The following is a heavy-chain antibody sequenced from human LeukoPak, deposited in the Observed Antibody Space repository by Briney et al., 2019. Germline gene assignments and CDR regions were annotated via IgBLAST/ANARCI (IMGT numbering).Heavy chain of an antibody. CDR3: VKDGPAVGDLLFT. D-gene: IGHD3-16*01. CDR1: GFTFSSYA. Sequence: PGGSLRLSCAASGFTFSSYAMSWVRQAPARGLEWVSVISSGGSTYYIDSVKGRFTISRDNSKNTLYLQMNSLTAEDTAVYYCVKDGPAVGDLLFTWGQGTLVTVSS. CDR2: ISSGGST. V-gene: IGHV3-23*01. J-gene: IGHJ4*02.